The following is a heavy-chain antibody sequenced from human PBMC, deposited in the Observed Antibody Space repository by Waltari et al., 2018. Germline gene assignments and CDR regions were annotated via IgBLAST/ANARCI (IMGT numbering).Heavy chain of an antibody. V-gene: IGHV2-70*04. CDR3: ARSDDSNYSWGAFDF. CDR1: GFSLSTSGMR. Sequence: QVTLKESGPALVKPTQTLTLTCTFSGFSLSTSGMRVSWIRQPPGKVLEWLARIDWDDDKYYSTSLKGRLTISKDTSKNQVVLTMTNMDPVDTATYYCARSDDSNYSWGAFDFWGQGLRVTVSS. J-gene: IGHJ3*01. CDR2: IDWDDDK. D-gene: IGHD4-4*01.